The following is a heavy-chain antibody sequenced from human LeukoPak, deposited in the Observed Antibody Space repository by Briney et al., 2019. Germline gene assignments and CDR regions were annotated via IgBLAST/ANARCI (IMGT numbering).Heavy chain of an antibody. CDR3: ARDGFVVRLFDY. Sequence: SETLSLTCAVYGGSFSGYYWSWIRQPPGNGLEWIGEINHSGSTNYNPSLKSRVTISVDTSKNQFSLKLSSVTAADTAVYYCARDGFVVRLFDYWGQGTLVTVSS. D-gene: IGHD3-10*01. CDR1: GGSFSGYY. CDR2: INHSGST. J-gene: IGHJ4*02. V-gene: IGHV4-34*01.